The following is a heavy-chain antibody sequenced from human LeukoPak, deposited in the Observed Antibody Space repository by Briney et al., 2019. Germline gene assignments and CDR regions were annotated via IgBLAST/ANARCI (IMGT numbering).Heavy chain of an antibody. CDR3: ARDRGSRGYYYYYVDV. D-gene: IGHD6-25*01. J-gene: IGHJ6*03. CDR1: GFSFSSYW. Sequence: SGGSLRLSCAASGFSFSSYWMRWVRQAPGKGLEWVANIKQDGSEKYYVDSVKGRFTISRDNAKNSLYLQMNSLRAEDTALYYCARDRGSRGYYYYYVDVWGKGTTVTVPS. CDR2: IKQDGSEK. V-gene: IGHV3-7*01.